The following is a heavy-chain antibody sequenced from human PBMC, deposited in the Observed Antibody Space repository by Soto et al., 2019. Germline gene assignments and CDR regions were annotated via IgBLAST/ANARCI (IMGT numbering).Heavy chain of an antibody. J-gene: IGHJ4*01. CDR3: ARSRLSRKLVDDKGFDY. V-gene: IGHV1-69*02. CDR2: IIPILGIS. D-gene: IGHD3-16*02. CDR1: GGTFSSYT. Sequence: SVKVSCKASGGTFSSYTISWVRQAPGQVRECRGRIIPILGISNHXXKVQGRVXXTADRSRSTGXMELSXVRSEDTAVYYCARSRLSRKLVDDKGFDYXX.